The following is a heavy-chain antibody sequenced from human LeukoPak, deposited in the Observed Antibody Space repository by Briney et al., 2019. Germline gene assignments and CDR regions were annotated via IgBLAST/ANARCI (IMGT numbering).Heavy chain of an antibody. D-gene: IGHD3-9*01. CDR3: ARGPPDYYDILTGYYSFDY. J-gene: IGHJ4*02. V-gene: IGHV3-30-3*01. CDR2: ISYDGSNK. Sequence: PGGSLRLPCAASDFTFNNVAMNWVRQAPGKGLEWVAVISYDGSNKYYADSVKGRFTISRDNSKNTLYLQMNSLRAEDTAVYYCARGPPDYYDILTGYYSFDYWGQGTLVTVSS. CDR1: DFTFNNVA.